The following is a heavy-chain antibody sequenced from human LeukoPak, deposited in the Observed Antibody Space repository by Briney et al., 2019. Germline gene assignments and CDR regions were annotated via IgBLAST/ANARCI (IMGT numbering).Heavy chain of an antibody. D-gene: IGHD6-13*01. CDR1: GYTFTGYY. V-gene: IGHV1-2*06. J-gene: IGHJ4*02. Sequence: ASVKVSCKASGYTFTGYYMHWVRQAPGQGLEWMGRINPNSGGTNYAQKFQGRVTMTRDTSISTAYMELSRLRSEDTAVYYCARVLGGSSWYFTYYFDYWGQGTLVTVSS. CDR3: ARVLGGSSWYFTYYFDY. CDR2: INPNSGGT.